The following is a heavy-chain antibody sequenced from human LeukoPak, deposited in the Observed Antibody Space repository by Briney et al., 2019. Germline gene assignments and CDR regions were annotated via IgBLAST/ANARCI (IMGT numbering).Heavy chain of an antibody. D-gene: IGHD1-26*01. CDR1: GFTLDDYA. Sequence: GRSLRLSCAASGFTLDDYAMHWVRQAPGKGLEWVSGISWNSGSIGYADSVKGRFTISRDNSKNTLYLQMNSLRAEDTAVYYCARTGATHAFDIWGQGTMVTVSS. J-gene: IGHJ3*02. CDR2: ISWNSGSI. CDR3: ARTGATHAFDI. V-gene: IGHV3-9*01.